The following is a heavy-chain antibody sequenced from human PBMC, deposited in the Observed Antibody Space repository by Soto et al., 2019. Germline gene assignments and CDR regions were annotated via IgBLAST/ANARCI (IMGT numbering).Heavy chain of an antibody. CDR1: GFSLTTSGVG. D-gene: IGHD1-1*01. CDR3: AHHNPTYFQH. Sequence: QITLKESGPTLVKPTQTLTLTCTFSGFSLTTSGVGVGWIRQPPGKALEWLALIYGDDDKPYSPSLKSRLTITKDTSKSQVVLTMTNMDPVDTATYYCAHHNPTYFQHWGQGTLVTVSS. J-gene: IGHJ1*01. V-gene: IGHV2-5*02. CDR2: IYGDDDK.